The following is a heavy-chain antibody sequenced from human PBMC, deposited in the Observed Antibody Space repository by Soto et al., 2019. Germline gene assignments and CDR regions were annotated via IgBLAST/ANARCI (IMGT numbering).Heavy chain of an antibody. CDR3: ARAFPVVDTAMEVRFDY. J-gene: IGHJ4*02. Sequence: SVKVSCKASGGTFSSYTISWVRQAPGQGLEWMGRIIPILGIANYAQKFQGRVTITADKSTSTAYMELSSLRSEDTAVYYCARAFPVVDTAMEVRFDYWGQGTLVTVSS. D-gene: IGHD5-18*01. CDR1: GGTFSSYT. V-gene: IGHV1-69*02. CDR2: IIPILGIA.